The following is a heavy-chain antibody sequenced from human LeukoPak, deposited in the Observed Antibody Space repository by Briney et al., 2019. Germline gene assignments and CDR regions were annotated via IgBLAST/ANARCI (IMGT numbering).Heavy chain of an antibody. V-gene: IGHV3-21*04. CDR2: ISSTSAYI. CDR1: GFALKSYS. CDR3: AKVAAISLFDY. Sequence: GGSLRLSCAGSGFALKSYSLTWVRQAPGKGLEWVSSISSTSAYIHYADSVKGRFTISRDNSRNTLYLQMNSLRAEDTAVYYCAKVAAISLFDYWGQGTLVTVSS. D-gene: IGHD6-13*01. J-gene: IGHJ4*02.